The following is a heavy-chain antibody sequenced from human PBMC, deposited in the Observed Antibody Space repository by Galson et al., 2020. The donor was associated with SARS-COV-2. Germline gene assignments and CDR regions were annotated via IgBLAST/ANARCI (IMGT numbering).Heavy chain of an antibody. CDR3: ARCGYSIREGYYYYGMDV. Sequence: SVKVSCKASGGTFSSYPISWVRQAPGQGLEWMGGIIPIFGTANYAQKFQGRVTITADESTSTAYMELSSLRSEDTAVYYCARCGYSIREGYYYYGMDVWGQGTTVTVSS. V-gene: IGHV1-69*13. D-gene: IGHD6-13*01. CDR2: IIPIFGTA. CDR1: GGTFSSYP. J-gene: IGHJ6*02.